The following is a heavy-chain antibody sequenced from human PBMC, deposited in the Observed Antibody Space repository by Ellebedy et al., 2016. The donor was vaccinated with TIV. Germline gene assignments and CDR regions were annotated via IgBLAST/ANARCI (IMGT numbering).Heavy chain of an antibody. J-gene: IGHJ3*02. V-gene: IGHV4-30-2*04. D-gene: IGHD3-10*01. CDR3: ARSAGSYHNSNNFDI. Sequence: RVTVSVDTSKNQFSLRLDSVTAADTAVYYCARSAGSYHNSNNFDIWGQGTMVTVSS.